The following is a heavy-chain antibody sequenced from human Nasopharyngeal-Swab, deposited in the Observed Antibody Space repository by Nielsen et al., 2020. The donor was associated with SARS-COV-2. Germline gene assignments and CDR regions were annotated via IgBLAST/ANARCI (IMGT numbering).Heavy chain of an antibody. V-gene: IGHV4-59*08. D-gene: IGHD3-22*01. CDR2: IYYSGST. CDR1: GGSISSYY. J-gene: IGHJ3*02. Sequence: SETLSLTCTVSGGSISSYYWSWIRQPPGKGLEWIGYIYYSGSTNYTPSLKSRVSISVDTSKNQFSLKLSSLTAADTSVYYCARRSLGYYDSSGSAVHVAFDIWGQGTMVTVSS. CDR3: ARRSLGYYDSSGSAVHVAFDI.